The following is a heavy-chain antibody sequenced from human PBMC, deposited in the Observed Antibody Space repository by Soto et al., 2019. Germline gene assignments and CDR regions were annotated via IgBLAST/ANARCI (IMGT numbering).Heavy chain of an antibody. D-gene: IGHD2-15*01. CDR1: GDSSSSYY. CDR3: ACLRGYQGSPIDY. V-gene: IGHV4-59*01. Sequence: PSETLSLTCTISGDSSSSYYWSWIRQPPGKGLEWIGYISYSGNTNYNPSLKSRVTISIDTSKNQFSLKVTSVTAADTAVYYCACLRGYQGSPIDYWGQGAQVTVSS. CDR2: ISYSGNT. J-gene: IGHJ4*02.